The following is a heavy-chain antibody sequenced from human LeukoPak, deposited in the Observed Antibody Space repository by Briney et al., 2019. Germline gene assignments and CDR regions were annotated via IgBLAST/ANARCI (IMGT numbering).Heavy chain of an antibody. Sequence: GGSLRLSCAASGFTFSGSAMHWVRLASGKGLEWVGRIRSKANSYATAYAASVKGRFTISRDDSKNTAYLQMNSLKTEDTAVYYCTRLYYGSGSYDTGVPWGQGTLVTVSS. V-gene: IGHV3-73*01. CDR2: IRSKANSYAT. J-gene: IGHJ5*02. CDR1: GFTFSGSA. CDR3: TRLYYGSGSYDTGVP. D-gene: IGHD3-10*01.